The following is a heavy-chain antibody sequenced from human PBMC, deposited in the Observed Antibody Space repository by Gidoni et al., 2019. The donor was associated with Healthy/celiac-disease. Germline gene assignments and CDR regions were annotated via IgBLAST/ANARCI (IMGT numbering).Heavy chain of an antibody. Sequence: QLQLQESGPGLVKPSETLYLTCTVSGGSISSSSYYWGWIRQPPGKGLEWIGSIYYSGSTYYNPSLKSRVTISVDTSKNQFSLKLSSVTAADTAVYYCARHWEPPPNWFDPWGQGTLVTVSS. J-gene: IGHJ5*02. CDR1: GGSISSSSYY. D-gene: IGHD1-26*01. V-gene: IGHV4-39*01. CDR2: IYYSGST. CDR3: ARHWEPPPNWFDP.